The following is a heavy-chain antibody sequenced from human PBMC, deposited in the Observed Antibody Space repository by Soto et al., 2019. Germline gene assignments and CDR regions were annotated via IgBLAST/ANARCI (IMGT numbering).Heavy chain of an antibody. V-gene: IGHV1-18*01. Sequence: ASVKVSCKASGYTLTNYAISWVRQAPGQGPEWMGWINTYNGNSNYAQKFQGRVTITTDTSTNTAYMELRSLRSEDTAVYYCAICSCRITGTTSPYYWGQGTLVPVSS. CDR2: INTYNGNS. CDR3: AICSCRITGTTSPYY. CDR1: GYTLTNYA. J-gene: IGHJ4*02. D-gene: IGHD1-20*01.